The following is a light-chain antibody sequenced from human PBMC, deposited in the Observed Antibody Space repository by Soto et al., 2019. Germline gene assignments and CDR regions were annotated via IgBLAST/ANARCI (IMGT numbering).Light chain of an antibody. CDR3: SSYTSSTFYV. CDR2: EVT. CDR1: SSDIGSHDY. J-gene: IGLJ1*01. V-gene: IGLV2-14*01. Sequence: QSVPTQPASVSGSPGQSITISCTGTSSDIGSHDYVSWYQHHPGKAPKLIIYEVTNRPSGVSDRFSGSKSGSTASLTISGLQAEDEADYHCSSYTSSTFYVFGTGTKVTVL.